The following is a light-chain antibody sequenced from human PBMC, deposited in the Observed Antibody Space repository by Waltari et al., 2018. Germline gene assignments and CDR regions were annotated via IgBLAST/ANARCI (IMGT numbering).Light chain of an antibody. Sequence: NVLTQSPGTLSLSPGERATLSCRASQSVDNNYLAWFQQQPGQAPRLLLYGGSTRATGIPDRFSGSGSGTDFTLTISRLEPEDSAVYFCHLYGSARTFGGGTKVEIK. CDR2: GGS. CDR3: HLYGSART. CDR1: QSVDNNY. J-gene: IGKJ4*01. V-gene: IGKV3-20*01.